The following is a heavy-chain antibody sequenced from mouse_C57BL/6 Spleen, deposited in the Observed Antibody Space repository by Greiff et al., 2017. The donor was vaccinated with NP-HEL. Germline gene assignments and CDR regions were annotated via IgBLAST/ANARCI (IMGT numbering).Heavy chain of an antibody. V-gene: IGHV5-15*01. D-gene: IGHD1-1*01. J-gene: IGHJ1*03. CDR3: ARNYYGSSYVGYFDV. Sequence: EVMLVESGGGLVQPGGSLKLSCAASGFTFSDYGMAWVRQAPRKGPEWVAFISNLAYSIYYADTVTGRFTISRENAKNTLYLEMSSLRSEDTAMYYCARNYYGSSYVGYFDVWGTGTTVTVSS. CDR1: GFTFSDYG. CDR2: ISNLAYSI.